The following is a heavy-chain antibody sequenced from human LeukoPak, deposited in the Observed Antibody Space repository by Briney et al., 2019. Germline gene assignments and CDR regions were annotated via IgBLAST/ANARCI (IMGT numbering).Heavy chain of an antibody. CDR3: AYSGSYGHLGY. Sequence: SETLSLTCTVSGGSISSNAYYWAWIRQPPGKGLEWIGSIYSSVSTYYNPSLKSRVTISVDTSKNQFSLRLSSVTAADTALYYCAYSGSYGHLGYWGQGIPVTVAS. D-gene: IGHD1-26*01. V-gene: IGHV4-39*01. J-gene: IGHJ4*02. CDR1: GGSISSNAYY. CDR2: IYSSVST.